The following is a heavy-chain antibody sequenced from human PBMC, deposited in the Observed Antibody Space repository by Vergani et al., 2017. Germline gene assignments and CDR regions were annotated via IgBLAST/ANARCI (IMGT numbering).Heavy chain of an antibody. V-gene: IGHV3-30*18. CDR1: GFTFSSYG. D-gene: IGHD3-3*01. Sequence: QVQLVESGGGVVQPGRSLRLSCAASGFTFSSYGMHWVRQAPGKGLEWVAVISYDGSNKYYADSVKGRFTISRDNSKNTLYLQMNSLRAEDTALYYCAKPAGDFWSGYYTGPLDYWGQGTLVTVSS. CDR2: ISYDGSNK. J-gene: IGHJ4*02. CDR3: AKPAGDFWSGYYTGPLDY.